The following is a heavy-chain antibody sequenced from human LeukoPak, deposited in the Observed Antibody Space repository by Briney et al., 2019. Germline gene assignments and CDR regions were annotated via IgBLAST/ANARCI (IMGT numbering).Heavy chain of an antibody. D-gene: IGHD6-13*01. Sequence: GGSLRLSCAASGFRFRTYAMSWVRQAPGKGLEWVAVISYDGSNKYYADSVKGRFTISRDNSKNTLYLQMNSLRAEDTAVYYCAKDGWSDSSSWAAFDYWGQGTLVTVSS. J-gene: IGHJ4*02. V-gene: IGHV3-30*18. CDR2: ISYDGSNK. CDR1: GFRFRTYA. CDR3: AKDGWSDSSSWAAFDY.